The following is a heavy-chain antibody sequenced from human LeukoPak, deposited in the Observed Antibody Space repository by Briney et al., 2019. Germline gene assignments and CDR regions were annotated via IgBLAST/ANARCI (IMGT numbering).Heavy chain of an antibody. CDR3: YTTGSSDPRHDAFAM. Sequence: PSETLSLTCSVSGDSIGNTNYHWGWSRQSPERGLEWVGSISSTGTTYPSPSLGSRSTISIDTSKNKFSLHLRSVTATDTALYYCYTTGSSDPRHDAFAMWGQGTVVTVSS. J-gene: IGHJ3*02. CDR2: ISSTGTT. CDR1: GDSIGNTNYH. D-gene: IGHD6-19*01. V-gene: IGHV4-39*01.